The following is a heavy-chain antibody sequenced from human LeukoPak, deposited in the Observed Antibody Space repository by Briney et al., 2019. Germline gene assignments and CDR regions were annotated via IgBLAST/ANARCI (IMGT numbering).Heavy chain of an antibody. V-gene: IGHV1-2*02. CDR3: ARVGASNFDY. CDR1: GYTFTGYY. CDR2: INPNSGGT. D-gene: IGHD1-26*01. J-gene: IGHJ4*02. Sequence: ASVKVSCKASGYTFTGYYMHWVRQAPGQGLEWMGWINPNSGGTNYAQKFQGRVTTTRDTSISTVYMELSRLRSDDAAVYYCARVGASNFDYWGQGTLVTVSS.